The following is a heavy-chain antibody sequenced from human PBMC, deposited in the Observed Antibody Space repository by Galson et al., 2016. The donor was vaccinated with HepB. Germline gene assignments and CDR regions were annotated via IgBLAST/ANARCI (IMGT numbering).Heavy chain of an antibody. Sequence: SLRLSCAASGFSLSKHWMNWVRQAPGKGLEWLANIKEDGSDKYHVASVEGRFTISRDNGKNSLYLQMSSLRDEDTAVYYCARIAYGGNGPFDIWGQGTMVTVSS. CDR2: IKEDGSDK. D-gene: IGHD4-23*01. CDR1: GFSLSKHW. CDR3: ARIAYGGNGPFDI. J-gene: IGHJ3*02. V-gene: IGHV3-7*03.